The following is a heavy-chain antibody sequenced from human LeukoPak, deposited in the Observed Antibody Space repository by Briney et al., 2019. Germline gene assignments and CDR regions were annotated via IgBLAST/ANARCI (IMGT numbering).Heavy chain of an antibody. CDR3: ARASWELSDAFDI. Sequence: PAASVKVSCKASGYTFTSYAMHWVRQAPGQRLEWMGWINAGNGNTKYSQEFQGRVTITRDTSASTAYMELSSLRSEDMAVYYCARASWELSDAFDIWGQGTMVTVSS. CDR1: GYTFTSYA. V-gene: IGHV1-3*03. CDR2: INAGNGNT. J-gene: IGHJ3*02. D-gene: IGHD1-26*01.